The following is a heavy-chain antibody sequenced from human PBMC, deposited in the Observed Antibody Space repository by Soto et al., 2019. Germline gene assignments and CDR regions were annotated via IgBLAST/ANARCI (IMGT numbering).Heavy chain of an antibody. D-gene: IGHD2-21*02. Sequence: AAVKVSFKPAGYTVTRYYMPWVRQAPGQGLEWMGIINPSGGSTSYAQKFQGRVTMTRDTSTSTVYMELSSLRSEDTAVYYCARDLSDYWFDPWGQGTLVTVSS. CDR1: GYTVTRYY. CDR2: INPSGGST. V-gene: IGHV1-46*01. CDR3: ARDLSDYWFDP. J-gene: IGHJ5*02.